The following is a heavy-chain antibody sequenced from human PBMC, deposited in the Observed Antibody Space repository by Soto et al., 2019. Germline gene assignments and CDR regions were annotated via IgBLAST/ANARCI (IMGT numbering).Heavy chain of an antibody. CDR2: MNPNSGNT. D-gene: IGHD3-22*01. CDR3: ARALDYDSSGYYYYFDY. Sequence: GASVKVSCKASGYTFTSYDINWVRQATGQGLEWMGWMNPNSGNTGYAQKFQGRVTMTWNTSISTAYMELSSLRSEDTAVYYCARALDYDSSGYYYYFDYWGQGTLVTVS. V-gene: IGHV1-8*01. CDR1: GYTFTSYD. J-gene: IGHJ4*02.